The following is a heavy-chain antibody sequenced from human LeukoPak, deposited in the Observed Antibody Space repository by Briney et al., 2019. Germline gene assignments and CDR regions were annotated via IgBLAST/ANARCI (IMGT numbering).Heavy chain of an antibody. V-gene: IGHV4-59*01. CDR3: ASGSYAYYYMDV. Sequence: SETLSLTCTVSGGSISSYYWSWIRQPPRKGLEWIGYIYYSGSTTYNPSLKSRVTISVDTSKNQFSLKLSSVTTADTAVYYCASGSYAYYYMDVWGKGTTVTVSS. CDR1: GGSISSYY. CDR2: IYYSGST. J-gene: IGHJ6*03. D-gene: IGHD1-26*01.